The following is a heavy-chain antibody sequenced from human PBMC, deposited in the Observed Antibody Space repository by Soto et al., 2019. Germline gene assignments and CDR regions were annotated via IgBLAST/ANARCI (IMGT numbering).Heavy chain of an antibody. CDR2: INPGNGNT. D-gene: IGHD3-3*01. CDR3: ARGAIFGVVTPLDYYYGMDV. CDR1: GYTFPRYA. Sequence: GASVKVSCKASGYTFPRYAMNWVRQAPGQSPERMGWINPGNGNTKYSQRFQGRVSITRDTSASTAYMELSSLTSEDTAVYYCARGAIFGVVTPLDYYYGMDVWGQGTTVTVSS. V-gene: IGHV1-3*01. J-gene: IGHJ6*02.